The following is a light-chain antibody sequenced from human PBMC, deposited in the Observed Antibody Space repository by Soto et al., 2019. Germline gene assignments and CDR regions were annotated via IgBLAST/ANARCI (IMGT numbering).Light chain of an antibody. CDR3: QHDGCSRWT. J-gene: IGKJ1*01. V-gene: IGKV3-20*01. CDR1: QSVSSSC. CDR2: GAS. Sequence: EIVLTQSPGTLSLSPGETATLSCRASQSVSSSCLAWYQQKPGHAPRLVIYGASSRATGIPDRFSGSGSGTDFTLSISSLEPEDLALYDGQHDGCSRWTFAQGTKVEIK.